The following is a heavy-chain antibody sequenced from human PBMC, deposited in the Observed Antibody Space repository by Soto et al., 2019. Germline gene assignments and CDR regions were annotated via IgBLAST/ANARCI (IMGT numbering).Heavy chain of an antibody. Sequence: QVRLVQSGAEVREPGSSVKVSCKVSGDTFNKYPINWVRQAPGQGLEWMAGIIPIYGTANYALKFHDRIKVTADESTATAYMELNSLTSEDTAIYYCARDGHGYNYWYFDLWGRGTLITVSS. CDR3: ARDGHGYNYWYFDL. CDR2: IIPIYGTA. D-gene: IGHD5-12*01. V-gene: IGHV1-69*01. CDR1: GDTFNKYP. J-gene: IGHJ2*01.